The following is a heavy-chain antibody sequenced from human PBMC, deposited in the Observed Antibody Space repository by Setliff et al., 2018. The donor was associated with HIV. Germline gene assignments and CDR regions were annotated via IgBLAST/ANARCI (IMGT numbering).Heavy chain of an antibody. CDR2: IYTSGST. CDR1: SGSIHSGSYY. V-gene: IGHV4-61*02. CDR3: ARVGGKGYSNFLDS. J-gene: IGHJ4*02. D-gene: IGHD2-15*01. Sequence: SETLSLTCIVSSGSIHSGSYYWSWIRQPVGKGLEWIGRIYTSGSTDYNPSLKSRVAISADTSKNHFSLNLTSVTAADTAIYFCARVGGKGYSNFLDSWGQGLLVTVSS.